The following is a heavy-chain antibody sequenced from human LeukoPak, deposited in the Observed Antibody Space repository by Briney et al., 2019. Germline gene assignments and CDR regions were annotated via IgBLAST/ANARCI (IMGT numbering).Heavy chain of an antibody. D-gene: IGHD4-17*01. CDR2: ISDDGSNK. J-gene: IGHJ4*02. Sequence: GGSLRLSCAASGFTFRTYAMNWVRQAPGKGLEWVAVISDDGSNKYYAESVKGQFTISRDNSKNTPYLQMNSLRAEDTAVYYCARAFSTTAFDYWGQGTLVTVSS. V-gene: IGHV3-30*04. CDR1: GFTFRTYA. CDR3: ARAFSTTAFDY.